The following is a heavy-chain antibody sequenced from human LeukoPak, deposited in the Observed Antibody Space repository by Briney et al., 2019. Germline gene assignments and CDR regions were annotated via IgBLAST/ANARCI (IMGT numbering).Heavy chain of an antibody. V-gene: IGHV3-53*01. J-gene: IGHJ3*01. CDR1: GFSVRTNY. Sequence: GGSLRLSCAASGFSVRTNYMSWVRQAPGKGLEWVSVIYSGGTIRCADSVKGRFTISRDNSRDTPHLQMNSLRVDDTAVYYCVRAVHHLFYSDSSGYYGDAFDVWGQGTVVTVSS. CDR2: IYSGGTI. CDR3: VRAVHHLFYSDSSGYYGDAFDV. D-gene: IGHD3-22*01.